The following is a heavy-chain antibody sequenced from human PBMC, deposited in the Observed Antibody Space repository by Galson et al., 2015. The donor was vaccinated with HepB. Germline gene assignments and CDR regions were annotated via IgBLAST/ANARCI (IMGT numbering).Heavy chain of an antibody. V-gene: IGHV6-1*01. D-gene: IGHD1-26*01. J-gene: IGHJ6*03. CDR2: TYYRSKWYN. CDR1: GDSVSSNSAA. Sequence: CAISGDSVSSNSAAWNWIRQSPSRGLEWLGRTYYRSKWYNDYAVSVKSRITINPDTSKNQFSLQLNSVTPEDTAVYYCARDVSYGLYYYYYYYMDVWGKGTTVTVSS. CDR3: ARDVSYGLYYYYYYYMDV.